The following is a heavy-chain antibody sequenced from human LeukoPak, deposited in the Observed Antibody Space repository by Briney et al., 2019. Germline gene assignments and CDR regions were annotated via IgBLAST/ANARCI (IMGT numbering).Heavy chain of an antibody. V-gene: IGHV3-30*18. CDR3: AKDLYGSGWYNYFDP. CDR1: GFTISTYG. J-gene: IGHJ5*02. Sequence: GGSLRLSCAASGFTISTYGMHWVRQAPGKGLEWVAMISYDGNSKQYADLVKGRFTISRDNSKNTLYLQMNSLRTEDTAVYHCAKDLYGSGWYNYFDPWGQGALVTVSS. D-gene: IGHD6-19*01. CDR2: ISYDGNSK.